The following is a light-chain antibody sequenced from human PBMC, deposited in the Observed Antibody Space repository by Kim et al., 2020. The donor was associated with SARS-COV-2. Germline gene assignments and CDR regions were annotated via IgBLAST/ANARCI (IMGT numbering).Light chain of an antibody. Sequence: ALGQTVRITCQGDSLRSYYASWYQQKPGQAPVLLIYGKDNRPSGLPDRFSGSSSGNTASLTITGAQAEDEAVYYCNSRDRSGNHMVFGGGTQLTVL. CDR2: GKD. J-gene: IGLJ3*02. CDR3: NSRDRSGNHMV. CDR1: SLRSYY. V-gene: IGLV3-19*01.